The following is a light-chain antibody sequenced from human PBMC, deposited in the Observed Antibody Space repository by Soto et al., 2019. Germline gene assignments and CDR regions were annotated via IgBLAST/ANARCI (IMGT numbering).Light chain of an antibody. CDR3: QQYNNWPRT. V-gene: IGKV3-15*01. CDR2: GAS. Sequence: ELGLTQSPAPRSFLPGERATPSCRASQSVSTNLAWYQQKPGQAPRLLIYGASTRATGIPARFSGSGSGTEFTLTISSLLSEDFAVYYCQQYNNWPRTFGQGTKVEIK. J-gene: IGKJ1*01. CDR1: QSVSTN.